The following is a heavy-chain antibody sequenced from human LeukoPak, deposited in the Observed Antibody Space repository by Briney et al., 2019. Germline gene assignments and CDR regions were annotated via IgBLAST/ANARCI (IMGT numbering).Heavy chain of an antibody. J-gene: IGHJ4*02. CDR3: ARDGDSSGYYVNFDY. V-gene: IGHV3-74*01. Sequence: GRSLRLSCTASGFTFSRNWMHWVRQTPGKGLVWVSRINSDGTSTKYADSVKGRFTISRDNAKNTLYLQMNSLRAEDTAVYYCARDGDSSGYYVNFDYWGQGTLVTVSS. CDR1: GFTFSRNW. CDR2: INSDGTST. D-gene: IGHD3-22*01.